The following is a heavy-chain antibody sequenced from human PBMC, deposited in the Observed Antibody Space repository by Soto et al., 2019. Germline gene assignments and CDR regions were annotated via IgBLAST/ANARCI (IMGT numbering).Heavy chain of an antibody. CDR1: DGSISTRSYY. D-gene: IGHD3-22*01. Sequence: SETLSLTCTVSDGSISTRSYYWGWIRQSPGKGLEWIGTIFYTGRTYQNPSLESRVTLSVDTSKNQFSLHLTSVTAADTAVYYCTRHHPHHYDSSGYFDYWGQGTLVTVS. J-gene: IGHJ4*02. V-gene: IGHV4-39*01. CDR2: IFYTGRT. CDR3: TRHHPHHYDSSGYFDY.